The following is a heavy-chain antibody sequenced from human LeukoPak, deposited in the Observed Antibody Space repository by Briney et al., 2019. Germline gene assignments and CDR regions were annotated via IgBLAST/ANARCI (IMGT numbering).Heavy chain of an antibody. J-gene: IGHJ4*02. V-gene: IGHV1-8*01. CDR3: ALRSGSYGSVDY. CDR2: MNPNSGNT. D-gene: IGHD1-26*01. CDR1: GYTFTSYD. Sequence: ASVKVSCKASGYTFTSYDINWVRQATGQGLEWMGWMNPNSGNTGYAQKFQGRVTMTRNTSISTAYMELSSLRSEDTAVYYCALRSGSYGSVDYWGQGTLVTVSS.